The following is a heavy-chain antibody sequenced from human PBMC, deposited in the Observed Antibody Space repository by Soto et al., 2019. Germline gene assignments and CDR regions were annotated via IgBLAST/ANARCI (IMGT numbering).Heavy chain of an antibody. CDR3: ARSAHYYDSSGYSY. J-gene: IGHJ4*02. D-gene: IGHD3-22*01. V-gene: IGHV1-2*02. Sequence: ASVKGSCKASGYTFTGYYMHWVRQAPGQGLEWMGCINPNSGGTNYAQKFQGRVTMTRDTSISTAYMELSRLRSDDTAVYYCARSAHYYDSSGYSYWGQGTLVTVSS. CDR2: INPNSGGT. CDR1: GYTFTGYY.